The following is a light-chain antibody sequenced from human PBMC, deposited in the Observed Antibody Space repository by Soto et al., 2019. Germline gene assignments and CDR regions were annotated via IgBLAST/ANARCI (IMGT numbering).Light chain of an antibody. J-gene: IGKJ1*01. CDR1: ESVSNN. CDR2: GAS. Sequence: ETVMTQSAATLSVSPGERATLSCRASESVSNNLVWYQQKPGQAPRLLIYGASTRVTGIPARFSGSGSGTEFTLTISNLQPEDFAVYYCQQYKNWPRTFGQGTKVEIK. CDR3: QQYKNWPRT. V-gene: IGKV3-15*01.